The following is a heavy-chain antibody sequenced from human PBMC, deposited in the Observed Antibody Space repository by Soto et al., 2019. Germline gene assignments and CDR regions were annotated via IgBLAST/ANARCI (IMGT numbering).Heavy chain of an antibody. CDR2: INPNSGGT. CDR3: ARAMYYGSGHRFDY. CDR1: GYTLTGYY. D-gene: IGHD3-10*01. V-gene: IGHV1-2*04. Sequence: ASVKVSCKASGYTLTGYYMHWVRQAPGQGLEWMGWINPNSGGTNYAQKFQGWVTMTRDTSISTAYMELSRLRSDDTAVYYCARAMYYGSGHRFDYWGQGTLVTV. J-gene: IGHJ4*02.